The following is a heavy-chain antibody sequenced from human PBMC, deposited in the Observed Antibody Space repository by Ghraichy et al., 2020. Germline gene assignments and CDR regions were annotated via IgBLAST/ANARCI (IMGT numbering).Heavy chain of an antibody. CDR2: TYYRSKWYN. D-gene: IGHD3-10*01. CDR1: GDSVSSNSAV. V-gene: IGHV6-1*01. J-gene: IGHJ6*03. Sequence: SQTLSLICAISGDSVSSNSAVWNWIRQSPSRGLEWLGRTYYRSKWYNDYAVSVRSRISINPDTSKNQFSLQLNSVTPEDTAVYYCARSPDITIIYYMAVWGKGTAVTVS. CDR3: ARSPDITIIYYMAV.